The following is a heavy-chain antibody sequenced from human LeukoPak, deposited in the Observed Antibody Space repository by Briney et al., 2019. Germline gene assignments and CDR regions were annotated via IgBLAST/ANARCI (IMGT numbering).Heavy chain of an antibody. CDR1: GFTFSDYY. V-gene: IGHV3-11*05. CDR2: ISSSSSYT. J-gene: IGHJ4*02. D-gene: IGHD5-24*01. CDR3: ARVEMATITATYYFDY. Sequence: GGSLRLSSAASGFTFSDYYMSWIRQAPGKGLEWVSYISSSSSYTNYADSVKGRFTISRDNAKNSLYLQMNSLRAEDTAVYYCARVEMATITATYYFDYWGQGTLVTVSS.